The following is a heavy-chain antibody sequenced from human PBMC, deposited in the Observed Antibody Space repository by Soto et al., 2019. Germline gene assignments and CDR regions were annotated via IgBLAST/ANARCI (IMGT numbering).Heavy chain of an antibody. CDR3: ARVPYFWSGYYSGAHFDY. J-gene: IGHJ4*02. CDR2: INPNSGGT. Sequence: ASVKVSCKASEYTFTDYYIHWVRQAPGQGLEWMGWINPNSGGTNYAQKFQGRVTMTRDTSISTAYMELSRLRSDDTAVYYCARVPYFWSGYYSGAHFDYWGQGTLVTVSS. V-gene: IGHV1-2*02. CDR1: EYTFTDYY. D-gene: IGHD3-3*01.